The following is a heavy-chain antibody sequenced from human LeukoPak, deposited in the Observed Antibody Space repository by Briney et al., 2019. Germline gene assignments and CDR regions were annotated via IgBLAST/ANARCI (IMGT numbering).Heavy chain of an antibody. J-gene: IGHJ3*02. D-gene: IGHD6-25*01. V-gene: IGHV4-59*01. CDR2: IYYSGST. Sequence: SETLSLTCAVYGGSFSSYYWSWIRQPPGKGLEWIGYIYYSGSTNYNPSLKSRVTISVDTSKNQFSLKLTSVTAADTAVYYCARFPGANAFDIWGQGTMVTVSS. CDR1: GGSFSSYY. CDR3: ARFPGANAFDI.